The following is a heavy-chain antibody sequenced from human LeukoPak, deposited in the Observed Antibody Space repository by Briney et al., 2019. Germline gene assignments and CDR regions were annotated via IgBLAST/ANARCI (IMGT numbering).Heavy chain of an antibody. J-gene: IGHJ4*02. D-gene: IGHD3-3*01. Sequence: PGGSLRLSCAASGFTFSSYAMSWVRQAPGKGLEWVSAISGSGGSTYYVDSVKGRFTISRDNSKNTLYLQMNSLRAEDTAVYYCAKIPSRDYDFWSGYPGFDYWGQGTLVTVSS. CDR2: ISGSGGST. CDR3: AKIPSRDYDFWSGYPGFDY. V-gene: IGHV3-23*01. CDR1: GFTFSSYA.